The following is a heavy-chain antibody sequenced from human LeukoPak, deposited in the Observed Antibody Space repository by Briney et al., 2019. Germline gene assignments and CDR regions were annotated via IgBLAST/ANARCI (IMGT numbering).Heavy chain of an antibody. D-gene: IGHD3-10*01. Sequence: SETLSLTCAVYGGSFSGYYWSWIRQPPGKGLEWIGEINHIGRTNYNPSLKSRVTISVDTSKNQFSLKLSSVTAADTAVYYCARERLVRGVMTYYYYGMDVWGQGTTVTVSS. CDR1: GGSFSGYY. J-gene: IGHJ6*02. CDR3: ARERLVRGVMTYYYYGMDV. V-gene: IGHV4-34*01. CDR2: INHIGRT.